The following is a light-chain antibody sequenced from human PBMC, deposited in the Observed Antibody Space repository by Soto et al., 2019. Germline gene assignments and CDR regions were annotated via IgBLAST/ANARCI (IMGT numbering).Light chain of an antibody. CDR3: QQSHSSPLS. CDR2: TAS. CDR1: QSISSN. Sequence: DRVTLTCRASQSISSNLNWYQQKPGKAPELLIYTASNLQSGVPSRFSGSGSGTDFALTISSLQPEDSAVYYCQQSHSSPLSFGGGTKV. J-gene: IGKJ4*01. V-gene: IGKV1-39*01.